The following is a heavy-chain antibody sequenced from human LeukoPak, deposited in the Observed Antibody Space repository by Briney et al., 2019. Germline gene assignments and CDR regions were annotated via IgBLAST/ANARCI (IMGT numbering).Heavy chain of an antibody. CDR1: GFTFSYHA. D-gene: IGHD3-10*01. CDR2: IGVGGSTQ. Sequence: GGSLRLSCAASGFTFSYHAMNWVRHAPGKGLEWLASIGVGGSTQYYGDSVKGRFTISRDDAKNSVYLQMNSLRAEDTAVYYCARRVRGVNDAFDIWGQGTMVTVSS. CDR3: ARRVRGVNDAFDI. J-gene: IGHJ3*02. V-gene: IGHV3-48*01.